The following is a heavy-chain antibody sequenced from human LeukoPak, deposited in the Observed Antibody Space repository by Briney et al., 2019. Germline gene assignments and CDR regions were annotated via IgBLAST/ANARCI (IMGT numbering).Heavy chain of an antibody. Sequence: GGSLRLSCAASGFTFSSCSMNWVRQAPGKGLEWVSSISSSSSYIYYADSVKGRFTISRDKAKNSLYLQMNSLRAEDTAVYYCASVSHVLDTHWGQGTLVTVSS. CDR2: ISSSSSYI. J-gene: IGHJ4*02. V-gene: IGHV3-21*01. CDR3: ASVSHVLDTH. D-gene: IGHD2-2*02. CDR1: GFTFSSCS.